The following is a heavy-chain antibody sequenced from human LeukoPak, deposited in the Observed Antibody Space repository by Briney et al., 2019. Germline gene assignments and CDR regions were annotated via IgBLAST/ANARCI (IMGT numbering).Heavy chain of an antibody. CDR1: GFTFNNAW. J-gene: IGHJ4*02. Sequence: GGSLRLSCAASGFTFNNAWMSWVRQAPGKGLEWVGRIKSKTDGGTTDYAAPVKGRFTISRDDSKNTLYLQMNSLKTEDTAVYYCSPEGPKVGFDYWGQGTLVTVSS. V-gene: IGHV3-15*01. CDR3: SPEGPKVGFDY. CDR2: IKSKTDGGTT.